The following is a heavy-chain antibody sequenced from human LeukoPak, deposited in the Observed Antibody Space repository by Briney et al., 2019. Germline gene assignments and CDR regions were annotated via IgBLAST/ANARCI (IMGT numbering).Heavy chain of an antibody. CDR1: GYSISSGYY. Sequence: SETLSLTCTVSGYSISSGYYWGWIRQPPGKGLEWIGSIYHSGSTYYNPSLKSRVTISVDTSKNQFSLKLSSVTAADTAVYYCAREQGNSGYWGQGTLVTVSS. CDR3: AREQGNSGY. CDR2: IYHSGST. D-gene: IGHD4-23*01. V-gene: IGHV4-38-2*02. J-gene: IGHJ4*02.